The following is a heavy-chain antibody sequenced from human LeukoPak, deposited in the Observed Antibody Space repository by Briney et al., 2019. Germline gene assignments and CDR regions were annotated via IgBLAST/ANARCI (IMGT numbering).Heavy chain of an antibody. J-gene: IGHJ4*02. CDR1: GFTFSSYG. CDR2: ISYDGSNK. CDR3: AKDGIVVSYFDY. D-gene: IGHD3-22*01. V-gene: IGHV3-30*18. Sequence: PGRSLRLSCAASGFTFSSYGIHWVRRAPGKGLEWVAIISYDGSNKYYADSVKGRFTISRDNSKNTLYLQMNSLRAEDTAVYYCAKDGIVVSYFDYWGQGTLVTVSS.